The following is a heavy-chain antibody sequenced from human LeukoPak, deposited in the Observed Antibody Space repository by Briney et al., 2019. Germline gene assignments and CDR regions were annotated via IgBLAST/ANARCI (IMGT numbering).Heavy chain of an antibody. CDR2: ISGSGGST. J-gene: IGHJ4*02. CDR3: AKDNWGSPDY. Sequence: PGGSLGLSCAASGFTFSSYAMSWVRQAPGKGLEWVSAISGSGGSTYYADSVKGRFTISRDNSKNTLYLQMNSLRAEDTAVYYSAKDNWGSPDYWGQGTLVTVSS. V-gene: IGHV3-23*01. CDR1: GFTFSSYA. D-gene: IGHD7-27*01.